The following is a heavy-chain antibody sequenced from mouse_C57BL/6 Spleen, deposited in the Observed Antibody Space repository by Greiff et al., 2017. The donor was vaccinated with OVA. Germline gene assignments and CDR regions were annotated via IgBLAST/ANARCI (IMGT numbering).Heavy chain of an antibody. CDR2: ISSGGDYI. Sequence: DVMLVESGEGLVKPGGSLKLSCAASGFTFSSYAMSWVRQTPEKRLEWVAYISSGGDYIYYADTVKGRFTISRDNARNTLYLQMSSLKSEDTAMYYCTREESNYGGAYWGQGTLVTVSA. CDR1: GFTFSSYA. J-gene: IGHJ3*01. D-gene: IGHD2-5*01. V-gene: IGHV5-9-1*02. CDR3: TREESNYGGAY.